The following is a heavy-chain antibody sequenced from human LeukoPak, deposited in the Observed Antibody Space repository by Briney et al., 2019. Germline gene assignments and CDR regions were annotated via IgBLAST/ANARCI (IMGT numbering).Heavy chain of an antibody. Sequence: ASVKVSCKASGYTFSSYGISWVRQAPGQGLEWMGWISAYNGSTNYVQKFQGGLTMTTDTSTSTAYMELRSLRSDDTAVYYCARTPLYYDILTGYFDYWGQGTLVTVSS. CDR2: ISAYNGST. CDR3: ARTPLYYDILTGYFDY. CDR1: GYTFSSYG. J-gene: IGHJ4*02. V-gene: IGHV1-18*01. D-gene: IGHD3-9*01.